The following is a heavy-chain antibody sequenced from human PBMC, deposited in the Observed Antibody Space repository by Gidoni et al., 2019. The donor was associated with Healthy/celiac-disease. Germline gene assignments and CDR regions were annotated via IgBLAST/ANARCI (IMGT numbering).Heavy chain of an antibody. V-gene: IGHV2-26*01. J-gene: IGHJ6*02. Sequence: QVTLKASGPVLVQPTETLTLTCTVPGLSLSNARIGVRWLRQPPGKALEWLAHSFSNDEKSYSTALKSRLTISKDTSKRQVVLTMTNMDPVDTATYYCARIRLRYSSGWVGGGQYYYYYYGMDVWGQGTTVTVSS. CDR2: SFSNDEK. D-gene: IGHD6-19*01. CDR3: ARIRLRYSSGWVGGGQYYYYYYGMDV. CDR1: GLSLSNARIG.